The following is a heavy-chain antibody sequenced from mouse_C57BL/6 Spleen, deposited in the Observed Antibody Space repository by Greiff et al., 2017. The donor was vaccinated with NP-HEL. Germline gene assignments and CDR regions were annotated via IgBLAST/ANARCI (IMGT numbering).Heavy chain of an antibody. CDR1: GFTFSSYA. Sequence: EVKLVESGGGLVKPGGSLKLSCAASGFTFSSYAMSWVRQTPEKRLEWVATISDGGSYTYYPDNVKGRFTISRDNAKNNLYLQMSHLKSEDTAMYYCARLHGSSWYFDVWGTGTTVTVSS. D-gene: IGHD1-1*01. CDR2: ISDGGSYT. CDR3: ARLHGSSWYFDV. V-gene: IGHV5-4*03. J-gene: IGHJ1*03.